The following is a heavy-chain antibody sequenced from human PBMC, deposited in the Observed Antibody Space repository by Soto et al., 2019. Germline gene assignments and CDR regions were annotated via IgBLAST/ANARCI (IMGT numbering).Heavy chain of an antibody. CDR2: ISDDGSNK. V-gene: IGHV3-30*18. D-gene: IGHD7-27*01. J-gene: IGHJ4*02. Sequence: QMQLVESGGGVVQPGRSLGLSCAASGFTFSSYGMHWVRQAPGKGLEWVTFISDDGSNKYYADSVKGRFTISRDNSKNTLYLQMNSLRAEDTAVYYCAKDGPPPNWGSFWGQGTLVTVSS. CDR1: GFTFSSYG. CDR3: AKDGPPPNWGSF.